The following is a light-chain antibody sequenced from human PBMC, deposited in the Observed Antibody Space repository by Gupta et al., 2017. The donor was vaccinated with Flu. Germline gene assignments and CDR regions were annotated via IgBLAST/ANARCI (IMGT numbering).Light chain of an antibody. CDR1: SSDVGNYNL. Sequence: SITISCTGTSSDVGNYNLVSWYQQHPDKAHKLMIYDVTQRPAGVPHRFSGSKSGNTASLTISGLQAEDEASYFCCSYAGSSSLVFGRGTKVTVL. CDR3: CSYAGSSSLV. CDR2: DVT. V-gene: IGLV2-23*02. J-gene: IGLJ2*01.